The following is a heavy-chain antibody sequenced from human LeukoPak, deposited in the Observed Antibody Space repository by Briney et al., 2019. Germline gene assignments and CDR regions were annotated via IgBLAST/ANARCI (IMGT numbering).Heavy chain of an antibody. D-gene: IGHD3/OR15-3a*01. J-gene: IGHJ6*02. CDR2: INGDGGEI. Sequence: PGGSLRLSCAASGFTFSSYAMSWVRQAPGKGLEWVSDINGDGGEIYYADSVKGRFTISRDNAKNSLYLQMNSLRAEDTAEYYCARTNCEMWTGHYDNYYYGMDVWGQGTTVTVSS. CDR3: ARTNCEMWTGHYDNYYYGMDV. V-gene: IGHV3-7*01. CDR1: GFTFSSYA.